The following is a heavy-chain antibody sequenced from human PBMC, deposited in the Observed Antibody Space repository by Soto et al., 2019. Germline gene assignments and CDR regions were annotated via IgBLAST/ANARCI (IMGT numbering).Heavy chain of an antibody. CDR3: ARLEGLATISYYFDF. D-gene: IGHD3-9*01. Sequence: QLQLQESGPGLVKPSETLSLTCSVSDDSINSDKYYWGWIRQPPGKGLVWIGSIYYRGNAYYIPSLQTRVTISLDKSRSQFSLKLTSVTAADSAVYFCARLEGLATISYYFDFWGPGALVTVSS. CDR2: IYYRGNA. CDR1: DDSINSDKYY. V-gene: IGHV4-39*01. J-gene: IGHJ4*02.